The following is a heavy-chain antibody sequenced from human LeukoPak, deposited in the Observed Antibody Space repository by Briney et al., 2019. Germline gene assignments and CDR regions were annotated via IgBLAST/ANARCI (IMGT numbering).Heavy chain of an antibody. CDR1: GFTFSSYA. V-gene: IGHV3-23*01. CDR3: AKGGVRGVTITTFDY. D-gene: IGHD3-10*01. Sequence: SGGSLRLSCAASGFTFSSYAMSWVRQAPGKGLEWVSAISGSGGSTYYADSVKGRFTISRDNSKNTLYLQMNSLRAEDTAVYYCAKGGVRGVTITTFDYWGQGTLVTVSS. J-gene: IGHJ4*02. CDR2: ISGSGGST.